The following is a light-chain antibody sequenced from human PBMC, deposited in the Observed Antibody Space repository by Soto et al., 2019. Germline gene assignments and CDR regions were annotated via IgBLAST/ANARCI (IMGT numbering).Light chain of an antibody. J-gene: IGKJ4*01. CDR2: GSS. CDR1: QSVSSNY. Sequence: EIVLTQSPGTLSLSPGERATLSCRASQSVSSNYLAWYQQKLDQAPRLLIYGSSSRATGIPDRFSGSGSGTDFTLTISRLEPEDFAVYYCQQYGGSPLVTFGGGTKVEIK. V-gene: IGKV3-20*01. CDR3: QQYGGSPLVT.